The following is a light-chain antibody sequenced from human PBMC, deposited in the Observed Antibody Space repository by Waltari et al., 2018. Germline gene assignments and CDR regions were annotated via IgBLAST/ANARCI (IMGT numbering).Light chain of an antibody. CDR1: QTLLYRFSSNNY. CDR2: WAA. CDR3: QQYNYTPYT. J-gene: IGKJ2*01. Sequence: DIVLTQSPHSQSVSLGERNPTTRKSSQTLLYRFSSNNYLAWYQQKPGQPPRLLIYWAATRESGIPDRFSGSGSGTDFTLTISSLQSEDVAVYYCQQYNYTPYTFGQGTRLEI. V-gene: IGKV4-1*01.